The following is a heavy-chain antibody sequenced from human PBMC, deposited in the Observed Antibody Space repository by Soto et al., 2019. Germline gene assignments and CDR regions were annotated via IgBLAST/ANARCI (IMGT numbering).Heavy chain of an antibody. J-gene: IGHJ4*01. V-gene: IGHV4-39*01. Sequence: SETLSLTCTVSGGSISSSSYFWGLIRQPPGKGLEWIGSIYYSGTTYYNASLKSRVTISVDTSKNQFSLKLTSATAADTAMYYCARLKDITGYRPFDYWGHGTLVTVSS. CDR2: IYYSGTT. CDR1: GGSISSSSYF. CDR3: ARLKDITGYRPFDY. D-gene: IGHD3-22*01.